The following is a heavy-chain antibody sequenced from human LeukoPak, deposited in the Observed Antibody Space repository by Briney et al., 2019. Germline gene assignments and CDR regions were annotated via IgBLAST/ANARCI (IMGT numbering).Heavy chain of an antibody. D-gene: IGHD3-22*01. J-gene: IGHJ4*02. V-gene: IGHV3-23*01. CDR2: ISGSGGGT. Sequence: PGGSLRLSCAASGFTFSSYAMSWVRQAPGKGLEWVSAISGSGGGTYYADSVKGRFTISRDNSKNTLYLQMNSLRAEDTAVYYCAKDPYYYDSSGYEDYWGQGTLVTVSS. CDR1: GFTFSSYA. CDR3: AKDPYYYDSSGYEDY.